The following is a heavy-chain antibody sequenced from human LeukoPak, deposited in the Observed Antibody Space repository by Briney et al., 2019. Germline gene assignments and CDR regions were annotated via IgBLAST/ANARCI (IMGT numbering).Heavy chain of an antibody. V-gene: IGHV3-23*01. Sequence: GGSLRLSCAVSGITLSNYGTSWVRQAPGKGLEWVAGISDSGGGTNYADSVKGRFTISRDNPKNTLYLQMNSLRAEDTAVYFCAKRGVVIRVILVGFHKEAYYFDSWGQGALVTVSS. D-gene: IGHD3-22*01. CDR1: GITLSNYG. CDR2: ISDSGGGT. CDR3: AKRGVVIRVILVGFHKEAYYFDS. J-gene: IGHJ4*02.